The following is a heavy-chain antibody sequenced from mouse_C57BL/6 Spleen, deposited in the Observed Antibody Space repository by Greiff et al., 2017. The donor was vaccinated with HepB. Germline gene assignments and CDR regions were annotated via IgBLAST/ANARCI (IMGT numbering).Heavy chain of an antibody. CDR2: IYPGDGDT. CDR3: ARYGSKNRYFDY. D-gene: IGHD1-1*01. J-gene: IGHJ2*01. CDR1: GYAFSSYW. V-gene: IGHV1-80*01. Sequence: MQLQQSGAELVKPGASVKISCKASGYAFSSYWMNWVKQRPGKGLEWIGQIYPGDGDTNYNGKFKGKATLTADKSSSTAYMQLSSLTSEDSAVYFCARYGSKNRYFDYWGQCTTLTVSS.